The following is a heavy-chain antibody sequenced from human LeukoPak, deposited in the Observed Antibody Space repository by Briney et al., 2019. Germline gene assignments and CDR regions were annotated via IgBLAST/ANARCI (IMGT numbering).Heavy chain of an antibody. CDR1: GYTFSGYY. CDR2: INPNSGDT. Sequence: ASVKVSCKASGYTFSGYYIHWVRQAPGQGLEWMGWINPNSGDTNYAQKFQGRVSMTRDTSISTAYMELSRLRSDDTAVYYCARLKVDGDPILPWGQGTLVTVSS. J-gene: IGHJ5*02. V-gene: IGHV1-2*02. CDR3: ARLKVDGDPILP. D-gene: IGHD2-15*01.